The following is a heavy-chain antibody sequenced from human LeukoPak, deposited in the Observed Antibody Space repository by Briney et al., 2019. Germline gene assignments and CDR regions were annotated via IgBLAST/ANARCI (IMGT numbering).Heavy chain of an antibody. CDR3: ASSTYYYDSSGYYQDGWFDP. D-gene: IGHD3-22*01. Sequence: SETLSLTCTVSGGSISSGDYYWSWIRQPPGKGLEWIGYIYYSGSTYYNPSLKSRVTISVDTSKNQFSLKLSSVTAADTAVYYCASSTYYYDSSGYYQDGWFDPWGQGTLVTVSS. V-gene: IGHV4-30-4*02. CDR2: IYYSGST. CDR1: GGSISSGDYY. J-gene: IGHJ5*02.